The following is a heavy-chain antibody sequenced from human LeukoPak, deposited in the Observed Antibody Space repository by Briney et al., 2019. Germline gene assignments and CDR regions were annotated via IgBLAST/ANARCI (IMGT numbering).Heavy chain of an antibody. D-gene: IGHD3-9*01. CDR1: GFTFSNYA. Sequence: GGSLRLSCAASGFTFSNYAMSWVRQAPGKGLEWVSSISGSGDSTYYADSVKGRFTISRDNSENTLYLQMNSLRAEDTAVYYCAAVLTGSYSPLDYWGQGTLVTVSS. V-gene: IGHV3-23*01. J-gene: IGHJ4*02. CDR3: AAVLTGSYSPLDY. CDR2: ISGSGDST.